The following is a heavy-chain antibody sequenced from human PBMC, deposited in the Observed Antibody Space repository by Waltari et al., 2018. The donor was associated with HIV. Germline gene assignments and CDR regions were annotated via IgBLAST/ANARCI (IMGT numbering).Heavy chain of an antibody. J-gene: IGHJ6*02. V-gene: IGHV1-46*01. CDR1: GYTFTRYY. D-gene: IGHD2-2*01. Sequence: QLQLVQSGAEVNKTGASVKVSCKATGYTFTRYYMHWVRPAPGQGLEWRGIINPSGGSITYAQKFQGRVTMTRDTSTRTVYMEVSSLRSEDTAVYYCARGSHCSSTSCYPHYYYGMDVWGQGTTVTVS. CDR3: ARGSHCSSTSCYPHYYYGMDV. CDR2: INPSGGSI.